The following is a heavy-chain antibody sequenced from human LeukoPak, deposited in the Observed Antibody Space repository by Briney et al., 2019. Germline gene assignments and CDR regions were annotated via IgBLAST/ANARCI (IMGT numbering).Heavy chain of an antibody. CDR1: GYTFTSYA. CDR2: INAGNGNT. Sequence: ASVNVSCKASGYTFTSYAMHWVRQAPGQRLEWMGWINAGNGNTKYSQKFQGRVTITRDTSASTAYMELSSLRSEDTAVYYCARGTAVPGSYYFDYWGQGTLVTVSS. CDR3: ARGTAVPGSYYFDY. D-gene: IGHD6-19*01. J-gene: IGHJ4*02. V-gene: IGHV1-3*01.